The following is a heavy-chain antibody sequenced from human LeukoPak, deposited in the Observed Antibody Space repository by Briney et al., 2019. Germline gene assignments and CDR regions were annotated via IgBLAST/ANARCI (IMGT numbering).Heavy chain of an antibody. Sequence: SETLSLTCTVSGGSVSSATYYWRWIRQPPGKGLEWIGYISYSGNTNYNPSPKSRVTISVDTSKNQFSLKLSSVTAADTAIYYCARGPPGNLGFDYWGQGTLVTVSP. V-gene: IGHV4-61*01. CDR1: GGSVSSATYY. CDR3: ARGPPGNLGFDY. CDR2: ISYSGNT. J-gene: IGHJ4*02. D-gene: IGHD3-10*01.